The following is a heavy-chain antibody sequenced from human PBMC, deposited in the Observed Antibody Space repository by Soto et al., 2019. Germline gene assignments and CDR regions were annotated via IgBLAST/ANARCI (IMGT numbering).Heavy chain of an antibody. V-gene: IGHV1-69*01. D-gene: IGHD5-18*01. CDR2: IIPMFGTA. CDR3: ASSRGYSYGPFDY. CDR1: GGTFSSYA. Sequence: QVQPVQSGAEVKKPGSSVTVSCKASGGTFSSYAISWVRQAPGQGLEWMGGIIPMFGTATYAQKFQGRVTITADESTRTAYMELSSLRAKDTAVDYCASSRGYSYGPFDYWGRGTLVTVS. J-gene: IGHJ4*02.